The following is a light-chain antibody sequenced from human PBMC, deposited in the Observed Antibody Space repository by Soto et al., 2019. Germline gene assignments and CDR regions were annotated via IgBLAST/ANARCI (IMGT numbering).Light chain of an antibody. CDR1: QGISNY. CDR2: GAS. CDR3: QHYQGAST. Sequence: DIQMTQSPSSLSASVGDTVTVTCRASQGISNYLAWYQQKPGKVPKLLIYGASALESGVPSRFSGSGSGTDFTLTISSLQPEDVATYYCQHYQGASTFGQGTRLEIK. J-gene: IGKJ5*01. V-gene: IGKV1-27*01.